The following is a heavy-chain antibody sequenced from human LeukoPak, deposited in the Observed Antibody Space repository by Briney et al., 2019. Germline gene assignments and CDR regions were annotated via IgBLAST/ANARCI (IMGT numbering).Heavy chain of an antibody. CDR3: ARVHRGYSYGRLDY. CDR2: ISSSDNTI. Sequence: GGSLRLSCAASGFAFSDYSMNWVRQAPGKGLEWVSYISSSDNTIHYADSVKGRFTISRDNAKNSLYLEMNSLRDEDTAVYYCARVHRGYSYGRLDYWGQGTLDTVSS. J-gene: IGHJ4*02. CDR1: GFAFSDYS. D-gene: IGHD5-18*01. V-gene: IGHV3-48*02.